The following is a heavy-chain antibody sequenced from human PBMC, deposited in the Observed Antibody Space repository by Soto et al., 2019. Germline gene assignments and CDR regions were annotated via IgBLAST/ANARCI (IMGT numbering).Heavy chain of an antibody. CDR1: GFTFTSYA. CDR2: ISGSGGST. V-gene: IGHV3-23*01. Sequence: GGSLRLSCAASGFTFTSYAMIWVRQAPGKGLEWVSAISGSGGSTYYADSVKGRFTISRDNSKNTLYLQMNSLRAEDTAVYYCAKAKLELRGRSDYWGQGTLVTVSS. J-gene: IGHJ4*02. CDR3: AKAKLELRGRSDY. D-gene: IGHD1-7*01.